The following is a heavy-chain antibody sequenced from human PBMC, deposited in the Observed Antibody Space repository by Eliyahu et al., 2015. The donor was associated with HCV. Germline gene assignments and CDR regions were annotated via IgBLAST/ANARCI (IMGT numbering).Heavy chain of an antibody. D-gene: IGHD3-16*01. Sequence: EVQLLESGGGLVQPGGSLRLSCAAXGFPFSSXAXXWVRQAPGKGLEGVSAISGSGGSTYYADSVKGRFTISRDNSKNTLYLQMNSLRAEDTAVYYCAKDQAAGGGYGALYYYYGMDVWGQGTTVTVSS. CDR2: ISGSGGST. V-gene: IGHV3-23*01. CDR3: AKDQAAGGGYGALYYYYGMDV. CDR1: GFPFSSXA. J-gene: IGHJ6*02.